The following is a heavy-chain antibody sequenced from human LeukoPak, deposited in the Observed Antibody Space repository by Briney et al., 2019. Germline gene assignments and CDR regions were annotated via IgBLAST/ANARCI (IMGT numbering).Heavy chain of an antibody. D-gene: IGHD2-2*01. Sequence: ASVKVSCKASGYTFTSYGISWVRQAPGQGLEWMGWISAYNGNTNYAQKLQGRVTMTTDTSTSTAYMELRSLRSDDTAVYYCARGPASTMYYYYYMDVWGKGTTVTVSS. CDR2: ISAYNGNT. CDR1: GYTFTSYG. J-gene: IGHJ6*03. V-gene: IGHV1-18*01. CDR3: ARGPASTMYYYYYMDV.